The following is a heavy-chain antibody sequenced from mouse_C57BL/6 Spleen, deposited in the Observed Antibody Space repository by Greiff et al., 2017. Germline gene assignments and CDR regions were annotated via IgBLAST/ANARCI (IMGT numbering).Heavy chain of an antibody. CDR2: ISSGGSYT. Sequence: EVQRVESGGDLVKPGGSLKLSCAASGFTFSSYGMSWVRQTPDKRLEWVATISSGGSYTYYPDSVKGRFTISRDNAKNTLYLQMICLKSEDTAMYYCARRGVLSSGSSPGAMYYWGQGTSVTVSS. V-gene: IGHV5-6*01. D-gene: IGHD1-1*01. J-gene: IGHJ4*01. CDR3: ARRGVLSSGSSPGAMYY. CDR1: GFTFSSYG.